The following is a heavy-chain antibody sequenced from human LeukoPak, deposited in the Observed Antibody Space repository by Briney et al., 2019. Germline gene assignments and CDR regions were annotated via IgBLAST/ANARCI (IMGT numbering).Heavy chain of an antibody. J-gene: IGHJ4*02. CDR1: GGSISNYF. Sequence: SETLSLTCTVSGGSISNYFWSWIRQPPGKGLEWIGFMYYTGSSDYNPSLKSRVTISVDTSKNQFSLKLSSVTAADTAVYYCARGGWNKFDYWGQGTLVTVSS. D-gene: IGHD2-15*01. CDR2: MYYTGSS. V-gene: IGHV4-59*08. CDR3: ARGGWNKFDY.